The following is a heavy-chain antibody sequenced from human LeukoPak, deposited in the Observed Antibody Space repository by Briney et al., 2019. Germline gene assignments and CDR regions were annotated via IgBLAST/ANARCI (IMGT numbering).Heavy chain of an antibody. V-gene: IGHV1-69*05. Sequence: SVKVSCKASGYTFTSYGISWVRQAPGQGLEWMGGIIPIFGTANYAQKFQGRVTITTDESTSTAYMELSSLRSEDTAVYYCARARPDAFDIWGQGTMVTVSS. CDR3: ARARPDAFDI. J-gene: IGHJ3*02. CDR2: IIPIFGTA. CDR1: GYTFTSYG.